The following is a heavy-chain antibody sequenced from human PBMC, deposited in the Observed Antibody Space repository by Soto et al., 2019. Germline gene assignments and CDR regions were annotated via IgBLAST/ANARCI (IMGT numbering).Heavy chain of an antibody. CDR1: GFTFSSYA. J-gene: IGHJ6*02. CDR3: ARDLGLPVDTAMVTNYYYGMDV. Sequence: QVQLVESGGGVVQPGRSLRLSCAASGFTFSSYAMHWVRQAPGKGLEWVAVISYDGSNKYYADSVKGRFTISRDNSKNTLYLQMNSLRAEDTAVYYCARDLGLPVDTAMVTNYYYGMDVWGQGTTVTVSS. V-gene: IGHV3-30-3*01. D-gene: IGHD5-18*01. CDR2: ISYDGSNK.